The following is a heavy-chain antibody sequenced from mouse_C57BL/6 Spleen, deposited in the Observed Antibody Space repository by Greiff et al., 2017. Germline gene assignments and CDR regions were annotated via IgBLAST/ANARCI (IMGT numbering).Heavy chain of an antibody. CDR1: GFTFSDYY. J-gene: IGHJ4*01. CDR2: INYDGSST. D-gene: IGHD2-3*01. V-gene: IGHV5-16*01. CDR3: AREHYDGYYRYAMDY. Sequence: EVKLVESEGGLVQPGSSMKLSCTASGFTFSDYYMAWVRQVPEKGLEWVANINYDGSSTYYLDSLKSRFIISRDNAKNILYLQMSSLKSEDTATYYCAREHYDGYYRYAMDYWGQGTSVTVSS.